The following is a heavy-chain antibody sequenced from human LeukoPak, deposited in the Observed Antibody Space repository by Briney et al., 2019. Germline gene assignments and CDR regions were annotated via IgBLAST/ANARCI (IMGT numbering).Heavy chain of an antibody. CDR1: GYTFTGYY. V-gene: IGHV1-2*02. J-gene: IGHJ4*02. CDR2: INPNNGGT. Sequence: ASVKVSCKASGYTFTGYYMHWVRQAPGQGLEWMGWINPNNGGTNYAQKFQGRVTMTRDTSISTAYMELSRLRSDDTAVYYCARVLSSSWHIDYWGQGTLVTVSS. D-gene: IGHD6-13*01. CDR3: ARVLSSSWHIDY.